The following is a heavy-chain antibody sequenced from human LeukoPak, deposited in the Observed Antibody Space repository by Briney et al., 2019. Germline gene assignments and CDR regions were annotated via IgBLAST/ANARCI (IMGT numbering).Heavy chain of an antibody. J-gene: IGHJ6*02. CDR2: ISSSSSYI. Sequence: GGSLRLSCAASGFTFSSYSMNWVRQAPGKGLEWVSSISSSSSYIYYADSVKGRFTISRNNAKNSLYLQMNSLRAEDTAVYYCARHWNPPLYGMDVWGQGTTVTVSS. CDR1: GFTFSSYS. D-gene: IGHD1-1*01. V-gene: IGHV3-21*01. CDR3: ARHWNPPLYGMDV.